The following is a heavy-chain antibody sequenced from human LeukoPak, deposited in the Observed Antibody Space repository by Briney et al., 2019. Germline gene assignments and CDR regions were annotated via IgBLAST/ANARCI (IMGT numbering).Heavy chain of an antibody. V-gene: IGHV3-7*04. J-gene: IGHJ6*02. Sequence: PGGSLRLSCAASGFTFSSYDMHWVRQAPGKGLEWVANIKQDGSEKYYVDSVKGRFTISRDNAKNSLYLQMNSLRAEDTAVYYCARVVGGYSYTYYYYYYGMDVWGQGTTVTVSS. D-gene: IGHD5-18*01. CDR2: IKQDGSEK. CDR3: ARVVGGYSYTYYYYYYGMDV. CDR1: GFTFSSYD.